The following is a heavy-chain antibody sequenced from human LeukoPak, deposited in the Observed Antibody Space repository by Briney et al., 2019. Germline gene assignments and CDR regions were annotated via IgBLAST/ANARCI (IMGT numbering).Heavy chain of an antibody. V-gene: IGHV3-21*01. Sequence: PGGSLRLSCAAFGFTFSSYAMSWVRQAPGKGLEWVSSISSSSSYIYYADSVKGRFTISRDNAKNSLYLQMNSLRAEDTAVYYCAREEHRWAGLLHFDYWGQGTLVTVSS. CDR3: AREEHRWAGLLHFDY. CDR2: ISSSSSYI. CDR1: GFTFSSYA. J-gene: IGHJ4*02. D-gene: IGHD1-26*01.